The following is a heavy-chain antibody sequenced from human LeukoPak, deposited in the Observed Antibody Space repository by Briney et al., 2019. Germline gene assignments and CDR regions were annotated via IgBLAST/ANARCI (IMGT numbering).Heavy chain of an antibody. D-gene: IGHD6-13*01. CDR3: AREGYSSSWYLE. CDR1: GGSFSGYY. V-gene: IGHV4-34*01. Sequence: SETLSLTCAVYGGSFSGYYWSWVRQPPGKGLEWIGEINHSGSTNYNPSLKSRVTISVDTPKNQFSLKLSSVTAADTAVYYCAREGYSSSWYLEWGQGTLVTVSS. J-gene: IGHJ4*02. CDR2: INHSGST.